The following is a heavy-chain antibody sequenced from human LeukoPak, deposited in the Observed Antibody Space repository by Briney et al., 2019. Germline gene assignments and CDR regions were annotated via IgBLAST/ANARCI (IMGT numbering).Heavy chain of an antibody. CDR2: IILIFGTA. CDR1: GGTFSSCA. D-gene: IGHD2-2*01. V-gene: IGHV1-69*13. CDR3: ARVKGGYCSSTSCSSWFDP. J-gene: IGHJ5*02. Sequence: SVKVSCKASGGTFSSCAISWVRQAPGQGLEWMGGIILIFGTANYAQKFQGRVTITADESTSTAYMELSSLRSEDTAVYYCARVKGGYCSSTSCSSWFDPWGQGTLVTVSS.